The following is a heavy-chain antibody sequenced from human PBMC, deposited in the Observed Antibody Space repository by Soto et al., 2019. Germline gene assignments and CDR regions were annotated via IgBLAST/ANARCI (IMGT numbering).Heavy chain of an antibody. CDR3: ARCRVTIFGVVMFGGMDV. V-gene: IGHV1-69*13. Sequence: GPPEEVSCKSSGGTISSYASSWVRQAPGQGLEWMGGIIPIFGTANYAQKCQGRVTITADESTSTAYMELSSLRSEDTAVYYCARCRVTIFGVVMFGGMDVWGQGTTVTV. D-gene: IGHD3-3*01. CDR2: IIPIFGTA. J-gene: IGHJ6*02. CDR1: GGTISSYA.